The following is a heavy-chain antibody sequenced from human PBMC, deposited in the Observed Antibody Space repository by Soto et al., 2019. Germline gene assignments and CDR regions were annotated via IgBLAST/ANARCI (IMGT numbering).Heavy chain of an antibody. CDR3: AVLLAGGGGDGN. CDR1: GASVNSRDYH. CDR2: VQNGGTT. Sequence: QVQLQESGPGLVKPSETLSLTCTVSGASVNSRDYHWSWIRQPPGRGLEWIGQVQNGGTTEFASSPLMSRPPFSIDASKNQFSLKLTSVTAADTALYYCAVLLAGGGGDGNWGQGTLVTVSS. J-gene: IGHJ4*02. V-gene: IGHV4-61*08. D-gene: IGHD3-10*01.